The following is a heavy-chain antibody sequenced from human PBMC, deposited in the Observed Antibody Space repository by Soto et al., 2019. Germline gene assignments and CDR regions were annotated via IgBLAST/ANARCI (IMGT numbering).Heavy chain of an antibody. Sequence: EVQLLESGGGLGQPGGSLRLSCEATGFTFSRYAMSWVRQAPGKGLEWVSTISGNGNSIYYADSVKGRFTVSRDNPKNTLYLQMDSLRAEDTAIYYCARLMEVLKWFDPWGQGTLVTVSS. CDR3: ARLMEVLKWFDP. CDR2: ISGNGNSI. CDR1: GFTFSRYA. V-gene: IGHV3-23*01. D-gene: IGHD1-1*01. J-gene: IGHJ5*02.